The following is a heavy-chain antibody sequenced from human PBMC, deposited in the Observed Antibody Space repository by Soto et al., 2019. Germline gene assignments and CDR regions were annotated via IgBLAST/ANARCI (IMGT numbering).Heavy chain of an antibody. V-gene: IGHV3-48*02. CDR3: ARGYDFWSRQPGMDV. CDR2: ISSSSSTI. CDR1: GFTFSSYS. Sequence: HPGGSLRLSCAASGFTFSSYSMNWVRQAPGKGLEWVSYISSSSSTIYYADSVKGRFTISRDNAKNSLYLQMNSLRDEDTAVYYCARGYDFWSRQPGMDVWGQGTTVTVSS. J-gene: IGHJ6*02. D-gene: IGHD3-3*01.